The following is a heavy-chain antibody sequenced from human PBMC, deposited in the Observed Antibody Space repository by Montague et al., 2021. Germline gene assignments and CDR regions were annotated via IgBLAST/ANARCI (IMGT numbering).Heavy chain of an antibody. CDR3: ARDQGQGYCGGDCYVGLDY. J-gene: IGHJ4*02. D-gene: IGHD2-21*01. CDR2: IKQDGSEK. CDR1: GFTFSNYW. V-gene: IGHV3-7*01. Sequence: SLRLSCAASGFTFSNYWMSWVRQAPGKGLERVAHIKQDGSEKHYVDSVKGRFTISRDNAKNSLYLQMNSLRAEDTAVYFCARDQGQGYCGGDCYVGLDYWGQGTLVTVSS.